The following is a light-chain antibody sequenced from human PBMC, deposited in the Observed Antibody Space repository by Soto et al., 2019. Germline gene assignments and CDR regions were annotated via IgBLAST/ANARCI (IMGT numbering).Light chain of an antibody. CDR1: SSDVGGYNY. Sequence: QSALTQPASVSGSPGQSITISCTGTSSDVGGYNYVAWYQQHPGTAPKLIAYDVFNRPSGVSDLFSASTSGNTASLTISGLQAEEEADYYCSSYTSRKTGVFGGGTKLTVL. V-gene: IGLV2-14*03. CDR2: DVF. CDR3: SSYTSRKTGV. J-gene: IGLJ2*01.